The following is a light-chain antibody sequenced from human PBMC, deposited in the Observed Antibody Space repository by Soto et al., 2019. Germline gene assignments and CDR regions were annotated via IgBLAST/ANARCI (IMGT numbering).Light chain of an antibody. CDR3: SSYTSSRTYG. Sequence: QSVLTQPASVSGSPGQSITISCTGTSSDVGGYNYVSWYQQHPGKVPKLMIYEVTNRPSGVSNRFSGSKSVNTASLTISGLQAEGEADYYCSSYTSSRTYGFGTGTKVTV. J-gene: IGLJ1*01. CDR2: EVT. CDR1: SSDVGGYNY. V-gene: IGLV2-14*01.